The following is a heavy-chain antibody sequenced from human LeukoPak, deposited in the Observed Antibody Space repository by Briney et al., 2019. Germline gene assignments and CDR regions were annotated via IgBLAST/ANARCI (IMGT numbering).Heavy chain of an antibody. D-gene: IGHD3-16*01. J-gene: IGHJ5*02. Sequence: PSETLSLTCTVSGGSISSGSYYWSWIRQPAGKGLEWIGRIYTSGSTNYNPSLKSRVTISVDTSKNQFSLKLSSVTAADTAVYYCARVGGVIEWFDPWGQGTLVTVSS. CDR1: GGSISSGSYY. V-gene: IGHV4-61*02. CDR2: IYTSGST. CDR3: ARVGGVIEWFDP.